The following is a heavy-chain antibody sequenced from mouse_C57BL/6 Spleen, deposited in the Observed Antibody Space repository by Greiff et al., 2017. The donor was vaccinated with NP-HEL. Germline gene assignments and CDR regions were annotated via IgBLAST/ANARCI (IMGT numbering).Heavy chain of an antibody. Sequence: VQLQESGPELVKPGASVKISCTASGYAFSSSWMNWVKQRPGKGLEWIGRIYPGDGDTNYNGKFKGKATLTADKSSSTAYMQLSSLTSEDSAVYFCARSSSYYFDYWGQGTTLTVSS. CDR1: GYAFSSSW. D-gene: IGHD1-1*01. CDR2: IYPGDGDT. J-gene: IGHJ2*01. V-gene: IGHV1-82*01. CDR3: ARSSSYYFDY.